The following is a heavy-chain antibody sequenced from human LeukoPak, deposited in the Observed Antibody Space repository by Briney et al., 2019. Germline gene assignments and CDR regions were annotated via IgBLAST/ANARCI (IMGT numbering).Heavy chain of an antibody. CDR3: ARLRWPRGGRSSFDY. V-gene: IGHV5-51*01. Sequence: GESLKISCKGSGYSFTSHWIGWVRQMPGKGLEWMGIVNPDDSDTIYSPSFQGQVTISADESITTAYLQWSSLKASDTAMYYCARLRWPRGGRSSFDYWGQGALVTVST. CDR2: VNPDDSDT. CDR1: GYSFTSHW. D-gene: IGHD3-10*01. J-gene: IGHJ4*02.